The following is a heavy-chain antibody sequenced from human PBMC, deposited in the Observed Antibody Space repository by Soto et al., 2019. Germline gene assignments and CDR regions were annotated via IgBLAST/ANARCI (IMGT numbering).Heavy chain of an antibody. V-gene: IGHV1-3*05. CDR1: GYTFTSHH. Sequence: QVQFVQSGAEEREPGASVKVTCKTSGYTFTSHHIHWVRQAPGQWLEWMGLINAGDGYTQYSRTFQDRVTFSRDTSAGTAYMEFSGLTYEDTAVYYCARAIGMVALAYWGQGTLVTVSS. CDR2: INAGDGYT. D-gene: IGHD3-10*01. CDR3: ARAIGMVALAY. J-gene: IGHJ4*02.